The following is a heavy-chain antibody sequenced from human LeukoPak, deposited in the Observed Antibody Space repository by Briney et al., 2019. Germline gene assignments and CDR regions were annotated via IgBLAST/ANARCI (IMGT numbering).Heavy chain of an antibody. CDR3: ARGLYYGGNSGNDY. CDR1: GYTFTSYG. V-gene: IGHV1-18*01. CDR2: ISAYNGNT. Sequence: GASVKVSCKASGYTFTSYGISWVRQAPGQGLEWMGWISAYNGNTNYAQKLQGRVTMTTDTSTGTAYMEPRSLRSDDTAVYYCARGLYYGGNSGNDYWGQGTLVTVSS. D-gene: IGHD4-23*01. J-gene: IGHJ4*02.